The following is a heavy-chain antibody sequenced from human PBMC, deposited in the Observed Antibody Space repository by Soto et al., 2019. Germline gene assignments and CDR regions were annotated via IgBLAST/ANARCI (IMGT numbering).Heavy chain of an antibody. Sequence: SLRLSCPASGCIFSNYAMHWVREAPAKGLECVAVTAYDVRIKYHADSLTRRSTINRDSSKNTLYLHMNSLRHDDTALYYCATHEGGDYLYGVNHWGQGTLVTVSS. CDR3: ATHEGGDYLYGVNH. CDR1: GCIFSNYA. CDR2: TAYDVRIK. V-gene: IGHV3-30*04. J-gene: IGHJ4*02. D-gene: IGHD3-16*01.